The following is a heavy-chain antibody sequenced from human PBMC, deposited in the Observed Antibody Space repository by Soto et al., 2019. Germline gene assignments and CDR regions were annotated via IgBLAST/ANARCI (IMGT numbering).Heavy chain of an antibody. CDR1: GYTFTSYG. V-gene: IGHV1-18*01. CDR3: ARDRSPPWRLPNNDFDY. CDR2: ISAYNGNT. Sequence: QVQLVQSGAEVKKPGASVKVSCKASGYTFTSYGISWVRQAPGQGLEWMGWISAYNGNTNYAQKLQGRVTMTTDTSTSTAYMELRSLRSDDTAVYYCARDRSPPWRLPNNDFDYWGQGTLVTVSS. J-gene: IGHJ4*02. D-gene: IGHD3-3*01.